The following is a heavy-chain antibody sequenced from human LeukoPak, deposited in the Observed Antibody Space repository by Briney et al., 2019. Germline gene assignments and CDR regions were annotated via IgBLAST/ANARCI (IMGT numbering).Heavy chain of an antibody. CDR3: ARTTEDCNSASCYQYCFDP. CDR2: INQSGST. V-gene: IGHV4-34*01. J-gene: IGHJ5*02. D-gene: IGHD2-2*01. CDR1: GGSFSGYY. Sequence: SETLSLTCAVYGGSFSGYYWSWIRQPPGKGLEWIGEINQSGSTNYNPSLKSRVTISVDTSKNQFSLKLSSVTAADTAVYYCARTTEDCNSASCYQYCFDPWGQGTLVTVSS.